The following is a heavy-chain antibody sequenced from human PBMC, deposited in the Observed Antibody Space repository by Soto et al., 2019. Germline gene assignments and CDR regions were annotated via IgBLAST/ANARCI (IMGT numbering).Heavy chain of an antibody. CDR1: GFTFSDHY. CDR3: ARVPLVAGAGAPRGWFDP. J-gene: IGHJ5*02. V-gene: IGHV3-72*01. D-gene: IGHD2-2*01. CDR2: IRNKANSYAT. Sequence: EMQLVESGGGLVQPGGSLRLSCAASGFTFSDHYMDWVRQAPGKGLEWVGRIRNKANSYATEYAASVKGRFTISRDDSKTSLYLQMNSLRTEDTAVYYCARVPLVAGAGAPRGWFDPWGQGTLVTFSS.